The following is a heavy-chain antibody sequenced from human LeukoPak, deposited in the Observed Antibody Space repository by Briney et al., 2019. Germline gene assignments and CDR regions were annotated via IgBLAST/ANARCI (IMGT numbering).Heavy chain of an antibody. Sequence: HPGGSLRLSCVASGFTFSNYAMSWVRQAPGKGLDWFSVISGSAGKIRYAGSVKGRFTISRDNSENTVYLHMNNLRAEDTAVYYCAGRVTGYSSGYVYWGQGTLVTVSS. CDR3: AGRVTGYSSGYVY. CDR2: ISGSAGKI. V-gene: IGHV3-23*01. D-gene: IGHD5-18*01. J-gene: IGHJ4*02. CDR1: GFTFSNYA.